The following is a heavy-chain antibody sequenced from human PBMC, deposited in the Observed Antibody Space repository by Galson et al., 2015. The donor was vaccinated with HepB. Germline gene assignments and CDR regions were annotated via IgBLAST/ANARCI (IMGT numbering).Heavy chain of an antibody. D-gene: IGHD3-22*01. CDR3: ARETSRIVVHAFDI. CDR1: GLTFRRSG. J-gene: IGHJ3*02. CDR2: IQHVGGTI. V-gene: IGHV3-33*01. Sequence: SLRLSCAASGLTFRRSGMHWVRQAPGKGLEWLAVIQHVGGTIRYADSVKGRFTVSRDNSKNTLYLEMNNLRAEDTAVYYCARETSRIVVHAFDIWGQGTMVTVSS.